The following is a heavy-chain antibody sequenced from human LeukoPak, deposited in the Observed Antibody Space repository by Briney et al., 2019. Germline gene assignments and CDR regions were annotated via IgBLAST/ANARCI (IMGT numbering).Heavy chain of an antibody. CDR2: IIPIFGTA. V-gene: IGHV1-69*13. J-gene: IGHJ4*02. D-gene: IGHD5-12*01. CDR1: GGTFSSYA. Sequence: ASMKVSCKASGGTFSSYAISWVRQAPGQGLEWMGGIIPIFGTANYAQKFQGRVTITADESTSTAYMELSSLRSEDTAVYYCALQGVATIWPGAHFDYWGQGTLFTVSS. CDR3: ALQGVATIWPGAHFDY.